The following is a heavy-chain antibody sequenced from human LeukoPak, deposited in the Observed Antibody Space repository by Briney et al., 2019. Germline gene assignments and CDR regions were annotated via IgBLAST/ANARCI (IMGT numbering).Heavy chain of an antibody. V-gene: IGHV3-48*04. CDR3: ARDARELRGDY. D-gene: IGHD1-7*01. J-gene: IGHJ4*02. CDR1: GFTFSSYS. CDR2: ISSSSSTI. Sequence: GGSLRLSCAASGFTFSSYSMNWVRQAPGKGLEWVSYISSSSSTIYYADLVKGRFTISRDNAKNSLYLQMNSLRAEDTAVYYCARDARELRGDYWGQGTLVTVSS.